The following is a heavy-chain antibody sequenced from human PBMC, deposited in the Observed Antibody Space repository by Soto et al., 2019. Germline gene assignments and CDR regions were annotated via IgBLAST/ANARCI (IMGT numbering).Heavy chain of an antibody. CDR3: ARGPPATVTTTRFDY. D-gene: IGHD4-17*01. V-gene: IGHV1-69*02. CDR2: IIPILGIA. CDR1: GGTFSSYT. J-gene: IGHJ4*02. Sequence: QVQLVQSGAEVKKPGSSVKVSCKASGGTFSSYTISWVRQAPGQGLEWMGRIIPILGIANYAQKFQGRVTITADKSTSTAYMELSSLRSEDTAVYYCARGPPATVTTTRFDYWGQGTLVTVSS.